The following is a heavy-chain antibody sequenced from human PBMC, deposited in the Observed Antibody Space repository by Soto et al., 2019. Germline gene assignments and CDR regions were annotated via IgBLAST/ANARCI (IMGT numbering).Heavy chain of an antibody. V-gene: IGHV2-5*02. CDR3: EHRRIGSSSGWDQAHFDF. CDR2: IYWDDDK. J-gene: IGHJ4*02. CDR1: GFSLSTSGVG. D-gene: IGHD6-19*01. Sequence: QITLKESGPTLVNPTQTLTLTCTFSGFSLSTSGVGVGWIRQPPGKALEWLAVIYWDDDKRYSPSLKSRLTTTEDTSQNLVVRKMTNTDPVDTATYYCEHRRIGSSSGWDQAHFDFWGQGTLGAVSS.